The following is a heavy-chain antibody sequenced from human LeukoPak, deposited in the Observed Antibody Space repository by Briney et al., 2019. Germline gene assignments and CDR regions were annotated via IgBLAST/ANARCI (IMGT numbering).Heavy chain of an antibody. D-gene: IGHD3-22*01. CDR1: GYTFITYG. CDR2: ISA. J-gene: IGHJ4*02. V-gene: IGHV1-18*01. CDR3: ARDTYYYDSSGYLSDY. Sequence: ASVKVSCKASGYTFITYGINWVRQAPGQGLEWMGWISAYAQKLQGRDTMTTDTSTNTAYMELRSLRSDDTAVYYCARDTYYYDSSGYLSDYWGQGTLVTVSS.